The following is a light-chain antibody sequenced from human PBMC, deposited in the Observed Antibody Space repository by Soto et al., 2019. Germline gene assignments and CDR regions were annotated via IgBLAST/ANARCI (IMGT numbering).Light chain of an antibody. CDR1: QSISSY. CDR3: QQSSTTPRT. CDR2: SAS. Sequence: DIQMTQSPSSLSASVGDRVTITCRASQSISSYLNWYQQKPGKAPNLLIYSASTLQSGVSSRFSGSGSGTDFTLTIRSLQPEDFATYYCQQSSTTPRTFGQGTKVEIK. J-gene: IGKJ1*01. V-gene: IGKV1-39*01.